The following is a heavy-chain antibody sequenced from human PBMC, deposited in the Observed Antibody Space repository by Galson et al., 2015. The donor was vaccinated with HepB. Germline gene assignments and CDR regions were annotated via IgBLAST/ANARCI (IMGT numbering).Heavy chain of an antibody. V-gene: IGHV1-18*01. CDR2: ISAYNGNT. D-gene: IGHD2-2*02. Sequence: SVKVSCKASGYTFTSYGISWVRQAPGQGLEWMGWISAYNGNTSYAQKLQGRVTMTTDTSTSTAYMELRSLRSDDTAVYYCARVIVVVPAAIPPDFDYWGQGTLVTVSS. CDR1: GYTFTSYG. CDR3: ARVIVVVPAAIPPDFDY. J-gene: IGHJ4*02.